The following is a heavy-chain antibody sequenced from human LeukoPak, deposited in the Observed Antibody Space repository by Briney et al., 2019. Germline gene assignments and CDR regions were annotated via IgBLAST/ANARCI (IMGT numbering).Heavy chain of an antibody. J-gene: IGHJ5*02. V-gene: IGHV1-2*04. D-gene: IGHD1-14*01. CDR2: INPNSGGT. Sequence: GASVKVSCKASGYTFTNYYIHWVRQAPGQGLEWMGRINPNSGGTNYAQKFQGWVTMTRDTSISTAYMELSRLRSDDTAVYYCARGINNWFDPWGQGTLVTVSS. CDR1: GYTFTNYY. CDR3: ARGINNWFDP.